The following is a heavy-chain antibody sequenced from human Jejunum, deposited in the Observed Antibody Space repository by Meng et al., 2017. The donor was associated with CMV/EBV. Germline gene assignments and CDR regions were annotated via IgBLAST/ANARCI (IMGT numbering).Heavy chain of an antibody. D-gene: IGHD6-19*01. J-gene: IGHJ5*02. CDR3: ARDRATLVEWLA. CDR2: ISGSGYST. Sequence: VQFLGSGGGLGQPGGSLRLSCAASGFTFSTHAMNWVRQAPGKGLEWVSAISGSGYSTYYADSVKGRFTISRDNSKNTLYLQMNSLTTEDTAVYYCARDRATLVEWLAWGQGTLVTVSS. CDR1: GFTFSTHA. V-gene: IGHV3-23*01.